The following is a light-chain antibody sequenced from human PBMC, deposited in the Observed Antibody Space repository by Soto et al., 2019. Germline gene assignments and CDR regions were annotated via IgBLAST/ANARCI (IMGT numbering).Light chain of an antibody. Sequence: IQMTQSPSTLSASVGDRVTITCRASQSITSWLAWYQQKPGKAPKLLIYDASSLQSGVPSRFSGSGSGTEFTLTISSMQPDDFATYCCHHYNRAFGQGTKVDIK. V-gene: IGKV1-5*01. CDR1: QSITSW. CDR2: DAS. J-gene: IGKJ2*01. CDR3: HHYNRA.